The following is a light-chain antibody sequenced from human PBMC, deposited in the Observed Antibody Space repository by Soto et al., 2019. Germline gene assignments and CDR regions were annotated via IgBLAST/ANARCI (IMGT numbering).Light chain of an antibody. Sequence: DIQMTQSPSSLSASVGDRVTITCQASQDITNYLNWYQQKPGRAPRLLLYDASSLETGVPSRFSGSGSGTDFTLTISSLQPEDVATYYCQHYDHLPITFGQGTLEIK. V-gene: IGKV1-33*01. J-gene: IGKJ5*01. CDR2: DAS. CDR3: QHYDHLPIT. CDR1: QDITNY.